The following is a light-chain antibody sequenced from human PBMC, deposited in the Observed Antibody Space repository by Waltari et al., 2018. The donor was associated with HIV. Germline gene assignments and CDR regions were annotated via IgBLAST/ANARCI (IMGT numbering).Light chain of an antibody. V-gene: IGKV5-2*01. CDR1: QDIDDD. J-gene: IGKJ2*01. CDR3: LQHDNFPHT. Sequence: ETTLTQSPAFVSATPGDKVNISCKASQDIDDDLNWYKQKPGEGVILIIREATNLGPGIPPRFSGSGYGTDFTLTIDNIESEDVAYYFCLQHDNFPHTFGQGTNLEIK. CDR2: EAT.